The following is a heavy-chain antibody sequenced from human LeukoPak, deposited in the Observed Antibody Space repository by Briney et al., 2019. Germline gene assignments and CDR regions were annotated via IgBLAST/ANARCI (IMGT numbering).Heavy chain of an antibody. D-gene: IGHD3-3*01. Sequence: GASVKVSCKASGYTFTSYYIHWVRQAPGQGLKWMGIINPSGGETSYAQKFQGRVTMTRDTSTSTVYMEVSSLRSEDTAVYYCARCFSHYDFWSGTYYFDYWGQGTLVTVPS. CDR2: INPSGGET. V-gene: IGHV1-46*01. CDR1: GYTFTSYY. J-gene: IGHJ4*02. CDR3: ARCFSHYDFWSGTYYFDY.